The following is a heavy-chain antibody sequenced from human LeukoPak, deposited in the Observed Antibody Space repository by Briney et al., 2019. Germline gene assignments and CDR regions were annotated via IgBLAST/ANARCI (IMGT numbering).Heavy chain of an antibody. CDR1: GFTFSSYT. V-gene: IGHV3-21*01. D-gene: IGHD1-26*01. J-gene: IGHJ6*03. CDR3: ARDPYSGNYGAYYYYYMDV. CDR2: ISSSSTYI. Sequence: GGSLRLSCAASGFTFSSYTMNWVRQAPGKGLEWVSSISSSSTYIHYADSVKGRFTISRDNAKNSLYLQMNSLRAEGTAVYFCARDPYSGNYGAYYYYYMDVWGKGTTVTISS.